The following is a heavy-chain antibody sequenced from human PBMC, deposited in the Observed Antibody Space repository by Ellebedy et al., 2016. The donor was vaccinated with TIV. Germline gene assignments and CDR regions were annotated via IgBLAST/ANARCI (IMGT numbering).Heavy chain of an antibody. CDR1: GFTFSSYA. J-gene: IGHJ5*02. Sequence: GESLKISXAASGFTFSSYAMSWVRQAPGKGLEWVSAISGSGGSTYYADSVKGRFTISRDNSKNTLYLQMNSLRAEDTAVYYCATDYYDSSGYYGDWFDPWGQGTLVTVSS. D-gene: IGHD3-22*01. V-gene: IGHV3-23*01. CDR3: ATDYYDSSGYYGDWFDP. CDR2: ISGSGGST.